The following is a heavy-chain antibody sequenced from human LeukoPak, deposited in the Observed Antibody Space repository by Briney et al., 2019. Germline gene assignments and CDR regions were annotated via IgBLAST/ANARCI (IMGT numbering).Heavy chain of an antibody. Sequence: ASVKVSCKASGGTFSSYAISWVRQAPGQGLEWMGGIIPIFGTANYAQKFQGRVTITADKSTSTAYMELSSLRSEDTAVYYCARDLVFCSSTSCFGMDVWGKGTTVTISS. D-gene: IGHD2-2*01. CDR3: ARDLVFCSSTSCFGMDV. J-gene: IGHJ6*04. V-gene: IGHV1-69*06. CDR2: IIPIFGTA. CDR1: GGTFSSYA.